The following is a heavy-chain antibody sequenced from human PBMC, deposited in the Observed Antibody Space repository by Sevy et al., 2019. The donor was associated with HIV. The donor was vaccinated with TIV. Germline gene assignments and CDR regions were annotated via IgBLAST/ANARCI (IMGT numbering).Heavy chain of an antibody. CDR1: GGSVRNSSYY. CDR3: ARKEYSSSPFDP. CDR2: IYYTGTT. Sequence: SETLSLTCTVSGGSVRNSSYYWAWIRQPPGMGLECIGTIYYTGTTSYIPSLKSQLTISVDKSKYALSLKLSSVTAADPATYYCARKEYSSSPFDPWGQGALVTVSS. J-gene: IGHJ5*02. V-gene: IGHV4-39*01. D-gene: IGHD6-13*01.